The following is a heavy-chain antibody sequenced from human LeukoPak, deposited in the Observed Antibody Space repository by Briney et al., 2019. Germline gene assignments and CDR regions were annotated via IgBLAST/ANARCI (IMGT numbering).Heavy chain of an antibody. D-gene: IGHD7-27*01. V-gene: IGHV3-21*01. CDR1: GFTFSSYS. CDR2: ISSSSSYI. J-gene: IGHJ4*02. Sequence: GGSLRLSCAASGFTFSSYSMNWVRRAPGKGLEWVSSISSSSSYIYYADSVKGRFTISRDNAKNSLYLQMNSLRAEDTAVYYCAHLPGNWDLVRQSIDYWGQGTLVTVSS. CDR3: AHLPGNWDLVRQSIDY.